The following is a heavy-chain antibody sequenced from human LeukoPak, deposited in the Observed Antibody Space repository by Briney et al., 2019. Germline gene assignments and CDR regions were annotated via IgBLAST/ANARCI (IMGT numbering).Heavy chain of an antibody. D-gene: IGHD6-13*01. J-gene: IGHJ4*02. Sequence: PGGSLRLSCAASGFTVSSNYMSWVRHAPGKGLEWVSLIYSGGNTSYADSVKGRFTISRDNSKNTLYLQMNSLRAEDTAVYYCARDWASSSWYNYWGQGTLVTVFS. CDR3: ARDWASSSWYNY. CDR1: GFTVSSNY. V-gene: IGHV3-66*01. CDR2: IYSGGNT.